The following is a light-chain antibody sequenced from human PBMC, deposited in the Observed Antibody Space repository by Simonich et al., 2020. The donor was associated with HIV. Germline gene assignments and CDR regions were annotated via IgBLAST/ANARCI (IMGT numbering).Light chain of an antibody. J-gene: IGKJ1*01. Sequence: EIVLTQSPATLSLSPGERGTLSCRASQSVSSYLAWYQQKPGQAPRLLIYDASNRATGIPARFSGSGSGTDFTLTISRLEPEDFAVYYCQQYGSSPSTFGQGTKVEIK. CDR1: QSVSSY. V-gene: IGKV3-20*01. CDR3: QQYGSSPST. CDR2: DAS.